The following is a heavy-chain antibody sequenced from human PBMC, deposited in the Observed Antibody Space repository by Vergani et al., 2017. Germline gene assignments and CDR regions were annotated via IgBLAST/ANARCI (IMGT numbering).Heavy chain of an antibody. J-gene: IGHJ6*02. CDR1: GGSFSGYY. CDR2: INHSGST. Sequence: QVQLQQWGAGLLKPSETLSLTCAVYGGSFSGYYWSWIRQPPGKGLEWIGEINHSGSTNYNPSLKSRVTISVDTSKNQFSLKLSSVTAADTAVYYCARDGDYSNYPYYYYGMDVWGQGTTVTVSS. V-gene: IGHV4-34*01. D-gene: IGHD4-11*01. CDR3: ARDGDYSNYPYYYYGMDV.